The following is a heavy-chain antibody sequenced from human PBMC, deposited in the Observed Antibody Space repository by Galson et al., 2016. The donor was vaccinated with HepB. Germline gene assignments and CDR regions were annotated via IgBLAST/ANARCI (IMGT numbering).Heavy chain of an antibody. J-gene: IGHJ5*02. CDR3: ARGRRVGHCRGTSCRNWFDP. D-gene: IGHD2-2*01. Sequence: ETLSLTCTVSGGSISGYYWSWIRQPPGKGLEWIGEIDHSGSTNYNPSLKSRVTISADTSKNQVSLMVTSVTAADTAVYYCARGRRVGHCRGTSCRNWFDPWGQGALVTVSS. CDR2: IDHSGST. V-gene: IGHV4-34*01. CDR1: GGSISGYY.